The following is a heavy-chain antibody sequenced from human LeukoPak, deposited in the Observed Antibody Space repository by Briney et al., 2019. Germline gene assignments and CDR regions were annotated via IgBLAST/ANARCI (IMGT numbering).Heavy chain of an antibody. CDR3: AKVPRDSDCY. Sequence: GGSLRLSCAVSGGTFSAYWMAWVSQSPGKGLEWVAEINEDGSVKYYVDSMKGRFTISRDNATNSLYLQMNSLGAEDTAVYYCAKVPRDSDCYWGQGTLVTVSS. CDR1: GGTFSAYW. CDR2: INEDGSVK. J-gene: IGHJ4*02. V-gene: IGHV3-7*01. D-gene: IGHD2-21*02.